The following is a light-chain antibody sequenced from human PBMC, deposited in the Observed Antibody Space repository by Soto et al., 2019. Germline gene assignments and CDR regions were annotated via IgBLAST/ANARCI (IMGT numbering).Light chain of an antibody. Sequence: EIVLTHSPGTLSLSPGERATLSCRASQSVSSSYLAWYQQKPGQAPRLLIYGASSRATGIPDRFSGSGSGTDFTLTSSRLEPVDFAVYYCQQYGSSLYTFGQGTKLEIK. CDR2: GAS. CDR3: QQYGSSLYT. V-gene: IGKV3-20*01. CDR1: QSVSSSY. J-gene: IGKJ2*01.